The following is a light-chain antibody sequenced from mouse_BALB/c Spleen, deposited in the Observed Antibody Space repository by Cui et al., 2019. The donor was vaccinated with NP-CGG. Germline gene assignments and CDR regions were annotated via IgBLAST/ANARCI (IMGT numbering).Light chain of an antibody. V-gene: IGLV1*01. Sequence: QAVVTQEPALTTSPGETVPLTCRSSTRAVTTSNYANWVQEKPDHLFTGLIGGTNNRAPGVPARFSGSLIGDKAALTITGAQTEDEAIYFCALWYSNHWVFGGGTKLTVL. J-gene: IGLJ1*01. CDR3: ALWYSNHWV. CDR1: TRAVTTSNY. CDR2: GTN.